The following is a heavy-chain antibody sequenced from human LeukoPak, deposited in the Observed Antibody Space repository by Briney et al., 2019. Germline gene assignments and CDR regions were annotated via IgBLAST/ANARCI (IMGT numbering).Heavy chain of an antibody. D-gene: IGHD6-19*01. V-gene: IGHV3-49*03. Sequence: PGGSLRLSCTASGFSFGDYLMSWFSQAPRRGLERIGLNRGGTTEYAASVKGRCTLSRDDSTSIAYLQMSSLTTGDTAVDYCSRGSGWLSVYWGQGAMVTVSS. CDR1: GFSFGDYL. J-gene: IGHJ4*02. CDR2: NRGGTT. CDR3: SRGSGWLSVY.